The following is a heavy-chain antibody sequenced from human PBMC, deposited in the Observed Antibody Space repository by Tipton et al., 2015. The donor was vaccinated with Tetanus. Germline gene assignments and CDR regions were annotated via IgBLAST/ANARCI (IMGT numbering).Heavy chain of an antibody. CDR1: GGSISTRNYF. CDR2: IYYSGST. Sequence: TLSLTCTVSGGSISTRNYFWGWIRQAPGKGLEWIGNIYYSGSTDYNPSLKSRVTISVDTSKNQFSLKLSSVTAADTAIYYCAREVPAAGHFDSWGQGTLVTVSS. D-gene: IGHD2-2*01. CDR3: AREVPAAGHFDS. J-gene: IGHJ4*02. V-gene: IGHV4-39*07.